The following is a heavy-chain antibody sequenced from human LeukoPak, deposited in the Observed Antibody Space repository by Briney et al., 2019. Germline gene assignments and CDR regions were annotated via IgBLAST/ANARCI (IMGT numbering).Heavy chain of an antibody. D-gene: IGHD5-12*01. J-gene: IGHJ4*02. CDR3: AKDDAWLRYAC. V-gene: IGHV3-23*01. CDR1: GFTFSNHG. CDR2: ISPSGDIT. Sequence: GGSLRLSCAASGFTFSNHGMNWVRQAPGKGLEWVSGISPSGDITYYADSVKGRFTVSRDNFKNTLYLQMNSLRTEDTSVYFCAKDDAWLRYACWGPGTLVTVSS.